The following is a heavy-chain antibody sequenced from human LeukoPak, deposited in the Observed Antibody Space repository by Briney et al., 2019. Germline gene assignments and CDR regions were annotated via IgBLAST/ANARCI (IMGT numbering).Heavy chain of an antibody. CDR1: GYSISSGYY. CDR2: IYHSGST. Sequence: SETLSLTCTVSGYSISSGYYWGWIRQPPGKGLEWIGSIYHSGSTNYNPSLKSRVTISVDTSKNQFSLKLSSVTAADTAVYYCARTSQVGATKGWFDPWGQGTLVTVSS. J-gene: IGHJ5*02. D-gene: IGHD1-26*01. V-gene: IGHV4-38-2*02. CDR3: ARTSQVGATKGWFDP.